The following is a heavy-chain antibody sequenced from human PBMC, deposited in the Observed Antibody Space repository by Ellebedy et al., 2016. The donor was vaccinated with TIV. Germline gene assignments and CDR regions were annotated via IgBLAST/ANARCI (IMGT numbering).Heavy chain of an antibody. Sequence: SVKVSXXASGGTFSSYAISWVRQAPGQGLEWMGRIIPILGIANYAQKFQGRVTITADKSTSTAYMELSSLRSEDTAVYYCARVSGRFGELLPSPDYWGQGTLVTGSS. J-gene: IGHJ4*02. CDR3: ARVSGRFGELLPSPDY. V-gene: IGHV1-69*04. D-gene: IGHD3-10*01. CDR1: GGTFSSYA. CDR2: IIPILGIA.